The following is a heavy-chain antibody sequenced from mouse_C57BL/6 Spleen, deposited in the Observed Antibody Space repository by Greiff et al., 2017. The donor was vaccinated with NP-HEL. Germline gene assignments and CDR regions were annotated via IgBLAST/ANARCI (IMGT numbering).Heavy chain of an antibody. V-gene: IGHV1-76*01. CDR2: IYPGSGNT. CDR3: AILATYYSNYWYFDV. CDR1: GYTFTDYY. D-gene: IGHD2-5*01. Sequence: QVHVKQSGAELVRPGASVKLSCKASGYTFTDYYINWVKQRPGQGLEWIARIYPGSGNTYYNEKFKGKATLTAEKSSSTAYMQLSSLTSADSAVYFCAILATYYSNYWYFDVWGTGTTVTVSS. J-gene: IGHJ1*03.